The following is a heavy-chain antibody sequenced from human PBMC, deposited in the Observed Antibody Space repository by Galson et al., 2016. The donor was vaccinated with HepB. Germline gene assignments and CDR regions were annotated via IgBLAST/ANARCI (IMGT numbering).Heavy chain of an antibody. CDR1: GYSFTDFY. D-gene: IGHD3-10*01. CDR2: INTHIGGT. CDR3: ARIGTYYIGDAFDI. Sequence: SVKVSCKASGYSFTDFYIHWVRQAPGEGPEWMGWINTHIGGTHNAQKFQGRVTMTRDTTLSTAYLDLSRLRSDDTAMYYCARIGTYYIGDAFDIWGQGTMVTVSS. J-gene: IGHJ3*02. V-gene: IGHV1-2*02.